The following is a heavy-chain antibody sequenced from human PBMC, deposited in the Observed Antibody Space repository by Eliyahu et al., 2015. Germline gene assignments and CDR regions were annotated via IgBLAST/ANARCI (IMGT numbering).Heavy chain of an antibody. V-gene: IGHV4-38-2*02. CDR3: ARDGLTTVVTPSGDFDL. Sequence: QVQLQESGPGLVKPSETLSLTCTVSGYSISXGYYWGWIRQPPGKGLEWIGSIYHSGSTYYNPSLKSRVTISVDTSKNQFSLKLSSVTAADTAVYYCARDGLTTVVTPSGDFDLWGRGTLVTVSS. D-gene: IGHD4-23*01. J-gene: IGHJ2*01. CDR2: IYHSGST. CDR1: GYSISXGYY.